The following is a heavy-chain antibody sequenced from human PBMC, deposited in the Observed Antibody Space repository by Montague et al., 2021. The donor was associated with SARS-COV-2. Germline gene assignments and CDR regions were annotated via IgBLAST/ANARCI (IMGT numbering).Heavy chain of an antibody. CDR2: FYYSGST. Sequence: SETLSLTCSVSGDSIRSSGYYWGWIRQPPGKGLEWIGTFYYSGSTNYNPSLKSRVTMPVDTSKNQFSLELRSVTAADTAVYYCARLGFVELWLNLGWFDPWGQGTLVTVSS. V-gene: IGHV4-39*01. CDR3: ARLGFVELWLNLGWFDP. J-gene: IGHJ5*02. CDR1: GDSIRSSGYY. D-gene: IGHD3-16*02.